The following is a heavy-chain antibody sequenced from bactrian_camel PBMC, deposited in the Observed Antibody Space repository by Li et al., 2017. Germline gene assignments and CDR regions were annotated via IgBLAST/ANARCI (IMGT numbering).Heavy chain of an antibody. CDR3: AANPLGGRCFLNDRYFDH. J-gene: IGHJ6*01. CDR1: GFTYATYC. V-gene: IGHV3S40*01. CDR2: ISPGGGSS. Sequence: EVQLVESGGASVHSGESLELSCQASGFTYATYCMGRFRQAPGQKRKAVAAISPGGGSSIYTDPVQGRFTITRDNSKGTLYLRMDSLKPEDTAVYYCAANPLGGRCFLNDRYFDHWGQGTQVTVS. D-gene: IGHD7*01.